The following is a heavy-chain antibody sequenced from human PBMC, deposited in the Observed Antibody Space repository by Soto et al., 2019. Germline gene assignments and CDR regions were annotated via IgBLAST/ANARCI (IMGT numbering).Heavy chain of an antibody. CDR3: ARDHYDLLTGYDV. D-gene: IGHD3-9*01. Sequence: SVKVSCKASGGTFSSYAISWVRQAPGQGLEWMGGIIPIFGTANYAQKLQGRVTITADKSTSTAYMELSSLRSEDTAVYYCARDHYDLLTGYDVWGQGTTVTVSS. CDR2: IIPIFGTA. J-gene: IGHJ6*02. CDR1: GGTFSSYA. V-gene: IGHV1-69*06.